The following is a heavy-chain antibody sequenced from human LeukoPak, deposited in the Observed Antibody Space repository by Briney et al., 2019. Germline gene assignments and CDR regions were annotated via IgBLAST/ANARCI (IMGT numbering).Heavy chain of an antibody. Sequence: SVWVSCAPSVGTSTSYAISWVCQTPRQGLGWVGGIIPIFGTANSAQTSQGRVTITADESTSTAYMELSSLRSEDPAVYYCARGLDIGVVPAACREHYYYYFGRDVWGERATVTLSS. J-gene: IGHJ6*04. D-gene: IGHD2-2*03. V-gene: IGHV1-69*13. CDR1: VGTSTSYA. CDR3: ARGLDIGVVPAACREHYYYYFGRDV. CDR2: IIPIFGTA.